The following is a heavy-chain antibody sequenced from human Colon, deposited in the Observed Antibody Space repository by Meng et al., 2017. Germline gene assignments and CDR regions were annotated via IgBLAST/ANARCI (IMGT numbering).Heavy chain of an antibody. CDR3: TGHPSRNMAGVNLYYGLDI. J-gene: IGHJ6*02. Sequence: GGSLRLSCAASGFAFSDSSIHWVRQASGKGLEWVGRIRSNANSFATAYAASVKGRFTISRDDSKNTAYLQMNSLEIEDTAVYYCTGHPSRNMAGVNLYYGLDIWGQGTTVTVSS. V-gene: IGHV3-73*01. CDR1: GFAFSDSS. D-gene: IGHD6-19*01. CDR2: IRSNANSFAT.